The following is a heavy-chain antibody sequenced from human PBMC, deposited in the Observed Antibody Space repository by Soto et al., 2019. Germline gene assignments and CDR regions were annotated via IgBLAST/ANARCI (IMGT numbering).Heavy chain of an antibody. V-gene: IGHV4-30-2*01. J-gene: IGHJ4*02. CDR3: AKYQPMTQPRPYFGY. D-gene: IGHD3-22*01. CDR2: IFHTGST. CDR1: GGSINRGDYS. Sequence: SETLSLTCAVSGGSINRGDYSWSWIRQPPGKGLEWIAYIFHTGSTYYNPSLKSRVTMSIDNSKSQFSLTLSSVTAADTAVYYCAKYQPMTQPRPYFGYWGQGTLVTVSS.